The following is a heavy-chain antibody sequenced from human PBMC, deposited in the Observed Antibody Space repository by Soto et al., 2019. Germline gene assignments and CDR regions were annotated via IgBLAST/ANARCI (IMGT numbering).Heavy chain of an antibody. V-gene: IGHV4-34*01. CDR3: ARGPNFDILTGYSPDYYYGMDV. CDR1: GGFVSGYY. Sequence: SETLSLTRAVCGGFVSGYYWSLIRQPPGKGLEWIGEINHSGSTNYNPSLKSRVTISVDTSKNQFSLKLSSVTDADTAVYYCARGPNFDILTGYSPDYYYGMDVWGQGTTVTVSS. J-gene: IGHJ6*02. CDR2: INHSGST. D-gene: IGHD3-9*01.